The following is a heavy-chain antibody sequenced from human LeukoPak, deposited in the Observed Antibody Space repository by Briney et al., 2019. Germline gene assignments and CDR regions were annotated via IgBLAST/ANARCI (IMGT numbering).Heavy chain of an antibody. CDR2: IYHSGGT. CDR1: GGSISSSNW. J-gene: IGHJ4*02. V-gene: IGHV4-4*02. D-gene: IGHD3-10*01. Sequence: PSETLSLTCAVSGGSISSSNWWSWVRQPPGKGLEWIGEIYHSGGTNYNPSLKSRVTISVDKSKNQFSLKLSSVTAADTAVYYCARVSPYGSGSYSWGQGTLVTVSS. CDR3: ARVSPYGSGSYS.